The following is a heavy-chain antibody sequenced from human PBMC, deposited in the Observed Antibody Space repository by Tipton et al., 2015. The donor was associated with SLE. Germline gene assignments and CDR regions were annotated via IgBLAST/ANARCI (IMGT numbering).Heavy chain of an antibody. Sequence: TLSLTCSVSGDSISKGGYFYSWIRHHPGTGLEWIGFIYYSGSTHYNPSLKNRVTVALDTPKNHVSLHLTSVTATDSAVYYCARGPFYFDTTSYFDAWGPGALVTVSS. CDR2: IYYSGST. CDR3: ARGPFYFDTTSYFDA. CDR1: GDSISKGGYF. V-gene: IGHV4-31*03. D-gene: IGHD3-22*01. J-gene: IGHJ4*02.